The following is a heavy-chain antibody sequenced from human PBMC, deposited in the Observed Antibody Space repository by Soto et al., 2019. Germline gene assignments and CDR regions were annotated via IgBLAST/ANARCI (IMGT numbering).Heavy chain of an antibody. Sequence: PSETLSLTCTVSVGSISSYYWSWIRQPAGKGLEWIGRIYTSGSTYYNPSLKSRVTISVDKSKNQFSLKLSSVTAADTAVYYCARESTVTTLNYFDYWGQGTLVTVSS. V-gene: IGHV4-4*07. CDR1: VGSISSYY. CDR2: IYTSGST. D-gene: IGHD4-17*01. CDR3: ARESTVTTLNYFDY. J-gene: IGHJ4*02.